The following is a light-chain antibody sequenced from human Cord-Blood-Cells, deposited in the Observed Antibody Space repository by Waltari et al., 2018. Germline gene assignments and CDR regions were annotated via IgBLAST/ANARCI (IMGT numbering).Light chain of an antibody. CDR1: SSDVGGYNY. V-gene: IGLV2-8*01. CDR3: SSYAGSNNWV. Sequence: QSALTQPPSASGSPGQSVTISCTGTSSDVGGYNYVSWYQQHPGNAPQLMIYEVSKRPSGVPERFSGSKSGNTASLTVSGLQAEDEAGYYCSSYAGSNNWVFGGGTKLTVL. CDR2: EVS. J-gene: IGLJ3*02.